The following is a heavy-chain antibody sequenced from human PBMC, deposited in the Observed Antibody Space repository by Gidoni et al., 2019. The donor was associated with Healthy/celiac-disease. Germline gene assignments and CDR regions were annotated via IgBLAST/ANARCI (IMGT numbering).Heavy chain of an antibody. CDR3: AKRMPYSGSWGLFDF. D-gene: IGHD1-26*01. CDR2: IGGSGGST. J-gene: IGHJ4*02. CDR1: GFTFTSYA. V-gene: IGHV3-23*01. Sequence: EVQLLESGGGLVQPGGSLRLSCAASGFTFTSYALSWVRQAPVKGLAWVSAIGGSGGSTYYADSVKGRFTISRDNSKNTLYLQMNSLRAEDTAVYYCAKRMPYSGSWGLFDFWGQGTLVTVSS.